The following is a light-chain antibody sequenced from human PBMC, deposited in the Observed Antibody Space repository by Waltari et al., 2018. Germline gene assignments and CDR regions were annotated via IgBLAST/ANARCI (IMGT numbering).Light chain of an antibody. CDR3: TSYAGKNILV. Sequence: QSVLTQPPSASGSPGQSVTIPCTGARSNVGVYNFVSWYQQHPGKAPKLIIYEVNKRPSGVPDRFSGSKSGNTASLTVSGLLAEDEADYYCTSYAGKNILVFGGGTNLTVL. CDR2: EVN. CDR1: RSNVGVYNF. V-gene: IGLV2-8*01. J-gene: IGLJ3*02.